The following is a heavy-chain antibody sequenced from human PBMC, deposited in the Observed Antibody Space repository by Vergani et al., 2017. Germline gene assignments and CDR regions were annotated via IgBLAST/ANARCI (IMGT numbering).Heavy chain of an antibody. V-gene: IGHV4-34*01. CDR1: GGSFSGYY. J-gene: IGHJ4*02. Sequence: QVQLQQWGAGLLKPSETLSLTCAVYGGSFSGYYWSWIRQPPGKGLEWSGEINHSGSTNYNPSLKSRVTISVDTSKNQFSLKLSSVTAADTAVYYCAGRDVLEWLFYFDYWGQGTLVTVSS. D-gene: IGHD3-3*01. CDR2: INHSGST. CDR3: AGRDVLEWLFYFDY.